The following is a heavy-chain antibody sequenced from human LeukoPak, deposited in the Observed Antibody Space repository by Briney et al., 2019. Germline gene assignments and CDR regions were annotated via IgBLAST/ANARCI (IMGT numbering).Heavy chain of an antibody. D-gene: IGHD3-10*01. CDR2: INPSGGTS. Sequence: ASVKVSCKASGYTFTSYGISWVRQAPGQGLEWMGIINPSGGTSNYAQKFQGRVTMTRDTSTSTVYMELTSLRSEDTAVYYCARDQFTLVRGVGPGAFWGQGTLVTVSS. CDR3: ARDQFTLVRGVGPGAF. V-gene: IGHV1-46*01. CDR1: GYTFTSYG. J-gene: IGHJ4*02.